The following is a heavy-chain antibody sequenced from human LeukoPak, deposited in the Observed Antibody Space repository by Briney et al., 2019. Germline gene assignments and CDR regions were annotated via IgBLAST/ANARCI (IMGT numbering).Heavy chain of an antibody. CDR3: ARCRDGYKDYYYYMDV. CDR1: GGSFSGYY. Sequence: PSETLSLTCAVYGGSFSGYYWSWIRQPPGKGLEWIGEINHSGSTNYNPSLKSRVTISVDTSKNQFSLKLSSVTAADTAVYYCARCRDGYKDYYYYMDVWGKGTTVTISS. D-gene: IGHD5-24*01. CDR2: INHSGST. J-gene: IGHJ6*03. V-gene: IGHV4-34*01.